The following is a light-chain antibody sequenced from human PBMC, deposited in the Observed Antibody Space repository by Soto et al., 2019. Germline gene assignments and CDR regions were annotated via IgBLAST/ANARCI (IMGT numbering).Light chain of an antibody. V-gene: IGLV1-44*01. CDR3: QSFGSSLSGYV. J-gene: IGLJ1*01. Sequence: QSVLTQPPSASGTPGQRVTISCSGSSSNIGSNSVSWYQQLPGTAPKLLIYSNNQRPSGVPDRFSGSKSGTSASLAISGLQSGDEADYYCQSFGSSLSGYVFGTGTKVTVL. CDR1: SSNIGSNS. CDR2: SNN.